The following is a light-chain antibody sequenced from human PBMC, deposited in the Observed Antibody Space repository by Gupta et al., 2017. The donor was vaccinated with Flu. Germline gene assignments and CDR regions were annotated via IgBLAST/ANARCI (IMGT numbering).Light chain of an antibody. CDR3: QQYSSYPRT. CDR2: AAS. Sequence: PSSLSASTGDRVTITCRASQGISSYLAWYQQKPGKAPKLLIYAASTLQSGVPSRFSGSGSGTDFTLTISCLQSEDFATYYCQQYSSYPRTFGQGTKVEIK. CDR1: QGISSY. J-gene: IGKJ1*01. V-gene: IGKV1-8*01.